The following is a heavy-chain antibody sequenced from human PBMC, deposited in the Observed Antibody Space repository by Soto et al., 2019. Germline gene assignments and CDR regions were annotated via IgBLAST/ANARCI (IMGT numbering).Heavy chain of an antibody. Sequence: PVGSLRLSCASSVFTFNSYSMNWVRQSPGKWLEWISYITSTGSNIYYTDSVKGRFTISRDNAKNSLYLQMDSLSDEDTAVYYCERGQDASNSNWFDPLGQGTLVNGS. J-gene: IGHJ5*02. D-gene: IGHD3-16*01. CDR2: ITSTGSNI. CDR1: VFTFNSYS. CDR3: ERGQDASNSNWFDP. V-gene: IGHV3-48*02.